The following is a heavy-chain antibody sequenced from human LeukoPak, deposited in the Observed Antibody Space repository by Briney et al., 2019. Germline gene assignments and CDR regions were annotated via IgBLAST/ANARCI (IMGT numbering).Heavy chain of an antibody. CDR1: GGSFSGYY. V-gene: IGHV4-34*01. CDR3: AREAIAVVVAATKGPDP. D-gene: IGHD2-15*01. Sequence: SETLSLTCAVYGGSFSGYYWSWIRQPPGKGLEWIGEINHSGSSNYNPSLKSRVTISVDTSKNQFSLKLSSVTAADTAVYYCAREAIAVVVAATKGPDPWGQGTLVTVSS. J-gene: IGHJ5*02. CDR2: INHSGSS.